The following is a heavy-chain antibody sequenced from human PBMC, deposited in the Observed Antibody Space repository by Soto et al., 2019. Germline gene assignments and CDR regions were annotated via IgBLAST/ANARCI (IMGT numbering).Heavy chain of an antibody. Sequence: PSETLSLTCAVSGDSISSSNWWSWVRQPPGKGLEWIGEIYHSGSTNYNPSLKSRVTISVDKPKNQFSLNLNSVTAADTAVYYCARHSGSYFRDYWDQGTLVTVSS. J-gene: IGHJ4*02. CDR1: GDSISSSNW. CDR2: IYHSGST. D-gene: IGHD1-26*01. CDR3: ARHSGSYFRDY. V-gene: IGHV4-4*02.